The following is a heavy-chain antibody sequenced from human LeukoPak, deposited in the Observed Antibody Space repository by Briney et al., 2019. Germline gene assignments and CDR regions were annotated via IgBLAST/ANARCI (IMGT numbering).Heavy chain of an antibody. J-gene: IGHJ6*02. CDR2: IIPIFGTA. V-gene: IGHV1-69*13. D-gene: IGHD3-3*01. Sequence: SVKVSCKASGGTFSSYAISWVRQAPGQGLEWMGGIIPIFGTANYAQKFQGRVTITADESTSTAYMELSSLRSEDTAVYYCAREAYDFWSGRDAYYGMDVWGQGTTVTVSS. CDR1: GGTFSSYA. CDR3: AREAYDFWSGRDAYYGMDV.